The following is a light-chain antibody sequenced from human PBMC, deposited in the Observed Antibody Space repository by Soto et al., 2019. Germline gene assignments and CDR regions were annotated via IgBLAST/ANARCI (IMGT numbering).Light chain of an antibody. V-gene: IGLV4-69*02. CDR3: QTWGTGIHVV. Sequence: QLVLTQSPSASASQGASVKLTCTLSSGHSSYVIAWHQQQPEKGPRYLMKLNSDGSHSKGDGIPDRFSGSSSGAERYLIISSLQSEDEADYYCQTWGTGIHVVFGGGTKLTVL. CDR1: SGHSSYV. CDR2: LNSDGSH. J-gene: IGLJ2*01.